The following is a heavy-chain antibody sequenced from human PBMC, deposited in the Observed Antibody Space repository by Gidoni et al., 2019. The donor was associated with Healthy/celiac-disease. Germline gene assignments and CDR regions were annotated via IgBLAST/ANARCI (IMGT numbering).Heavy chain of an antibody. J-gene: IGHJ4*02. CDR2: INSDGRST. V-gene: IGHV3-74*01. CDR1: GSTFSSYW. CDR3: AREGGYSGYDKDY. Sequence: EVQLVESGGGLVQPGGSLRLSCAASGSTFSSYWMHWLRQAPGKWLVWVSRINSDGRSTSYADSVKSRFTISRDNAKNTLYLQMNSVRAEDTAVYYCAREGGYSGYDKDYWGQGTLVTVSS. D-gene: IGHD5-12*01.